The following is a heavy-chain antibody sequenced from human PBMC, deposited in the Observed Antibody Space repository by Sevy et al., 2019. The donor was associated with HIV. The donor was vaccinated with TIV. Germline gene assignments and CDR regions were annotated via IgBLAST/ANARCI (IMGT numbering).Heavy chain of an antibody. J-gene: IGHJ6*03. CDR3: AKGGGGHYDPDEIGYYFYYYNMDV. Sequence: GGSLRLSCAVSGFSFDSYGMTWVRQAPGKGLEWVSGISGSGTRTYYADSVNGRFSISRDNSKNRLYLQMNSLRSEDTGIYYWAKGGGGHYDPDEIGYYFYYYNMDVWGKGTTVTVSS. CDR1: GFSFDSYG. CDR2: ISGSGTRT. D-gene: IGHD3-22*01. V-gene: IGHV3-23*01.